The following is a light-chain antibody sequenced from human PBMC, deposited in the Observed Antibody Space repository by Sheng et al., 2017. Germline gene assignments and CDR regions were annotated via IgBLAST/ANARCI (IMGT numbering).Light chain of an antibody. Sequence: AIQMTQSPSSFSASTGTTVTITCRASQDISRYLAWYQQKPGKAPKILIYSSSTLQSGVPSRFSGGGSGTDFTLSINYLQSEDFATYYCQQYYTFPPTFGQGTKVEIK. J-gene: IGKJ1*01. CDR1: QDISRY. CDR2: SSS. V-gene: IGKV1-8*01. CDR3: QQYYTFPPT.